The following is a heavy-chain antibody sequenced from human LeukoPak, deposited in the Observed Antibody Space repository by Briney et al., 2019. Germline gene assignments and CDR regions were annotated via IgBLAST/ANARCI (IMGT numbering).Heavy chain of an antibody. CDR2: IYYSGST. CDR3: ARVSVTSRGLDFDY. CDR1: GGSFSGYY. J-gene: IGHJ4*02. V-gene: IGHV4-31*11. D-gene: IGHD5-18*01. Sequence: PSETLSLTCAVYGGSFSGYYWSWIRQHPGKGLEWIGYIYYSGSTYYNPSLKSRVTISVDTSKNQFSLKLSSVTAADTAVYYCARVSVTSRGLDFDYWGQGTLVTVSS.